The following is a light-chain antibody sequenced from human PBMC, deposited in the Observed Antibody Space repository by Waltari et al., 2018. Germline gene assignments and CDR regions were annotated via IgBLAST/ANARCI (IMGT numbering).Light chain of an antibody. J-gene: IGLJ1*01. CDR1: RSDVGLYNS. CDR3: CSYASSSSTPFV. CDR2: DVS. Sequence: QSALTQPASVSGSPGQSITISCTGTRSDVGLYNSVSWYQQHPGKALELMIYDVSDRPSGISDRFSGSKSANTASLTISGLQAEDDADYFCCSYASSSSTPFVFGSGTKVTVL. V-gene: IGLV2-14*03.